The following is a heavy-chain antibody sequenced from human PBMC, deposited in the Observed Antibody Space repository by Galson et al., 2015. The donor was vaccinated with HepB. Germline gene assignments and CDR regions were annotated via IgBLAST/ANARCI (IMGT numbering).Heavy chain of an antibody. D-gene: IGHD3-10*01. CDR1: GFTFSSYG. J-gene: IGHJ6*02. V-gene: IGHV3-30*18. CDR3: AKAMDGWFGELPGSYGMDV. Sequence: SLRLSCAASGFTFSSYGMHWVRQAPGKGLEWVAVISYDGSNKYYADSVKGRFTISRDNSKNTLYLQMNSLRAEDTAVYYCAKAMDGWFGELPGSYGMDVWGQGTTVTVSS. CDR2: ISYDGSNK.